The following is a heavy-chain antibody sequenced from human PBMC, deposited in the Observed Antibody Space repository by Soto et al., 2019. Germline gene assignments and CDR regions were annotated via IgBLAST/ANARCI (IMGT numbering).Heavy chain of an antibody. CDR2: VTTDKGKT. D-gene: IGHD3-3*02. V-gene: IGHV1-18*01. CDR1: GYTFTNFG. CDR3: ATRSPAFDYFNF. J-gene: IGHJ4*02. Sequence: ASVKVSCKTSGYTFTNFGISWVRQAPGQGLEWMGWVTTDKGKTTYAQKFQGRVTMTTDTSTSTAYMELRSLRSDDTAVYYCATRSPAFDYFNFWGQGTLVTVS.